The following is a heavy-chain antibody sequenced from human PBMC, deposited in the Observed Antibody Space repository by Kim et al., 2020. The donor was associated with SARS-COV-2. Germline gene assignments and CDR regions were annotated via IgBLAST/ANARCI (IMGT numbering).Heavy chain of an antibody. D-gene: IGHD3-22*01. CDR3: AREGRQHGDSASRMDV. J-gene: IGHJ6*02. Sequence: GGSLRLSCAASGFTFSSYGMHWVRQAPGKGLEWVAVIWYDGSNKYYADSVKGRFTISRDNSKNTLYLQMNSLRAEDTAVYYCAREGRQHGDSASRMDVWGQGTTVTVSS. CDR2: IWYDGSNK. CDR1: GFTFSSYG. V-gene: IGHV3-33*01.